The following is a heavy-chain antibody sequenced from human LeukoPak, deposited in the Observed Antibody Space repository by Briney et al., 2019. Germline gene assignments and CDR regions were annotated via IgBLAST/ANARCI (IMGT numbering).Heavy chain of an antibody. J-gene: IGHJ4*02. V-gene: IGHV3-53*01. CDR3: AKNLGFVADC. D-gene: IGHD3-16*02. Sequence: PGGSLRLSCAASGFTVSSHYMSWVRQAPGKGLEWVSVIYTGGSIQYADSVKGRFTISRDNSKNMVYLQTNSLRAEDTAVYYCAKNLGFVADCWGQGTLVTVSS. CDR1: GFTVSSHY. CDR2: IYTGGSI.